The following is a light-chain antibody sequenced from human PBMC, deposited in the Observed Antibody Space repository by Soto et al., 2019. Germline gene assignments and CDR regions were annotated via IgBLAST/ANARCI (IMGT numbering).Light chain of an antibody. CDR3: SSYTPSSSLGYV. CDR1: SSDIGTYDY. J-gene: IGLJ1*01. Sequence: QSALTQPASVSGSPGQSITISCTGSSSDIGTYDYVSWYQQHPDKAPKLMIYEVRNRPSGVSNRFSGSKSGNTASLTISGLQAEDEADYYCSSYTPSSSLGYVFGTGTQLTVL. CDR2: EVR. V-gene: IGLV2-14*01.